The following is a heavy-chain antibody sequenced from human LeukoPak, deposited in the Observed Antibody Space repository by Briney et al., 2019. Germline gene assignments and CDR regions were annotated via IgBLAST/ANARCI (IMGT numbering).Heavy chain of an antibody. CDR2: IKQDGSEK. V-gene: IGHV3-7*01. D-gene: IGHD3/OR15-3a*01. J-gene: IGHJ4*02. CDR3: AREAWTGYPPYDY. Sequence: GGSLRLSCAASGFTLSTNYMSWVRQAPGKGLEWVANIKQDGSEKHFVDSVKGRFTISIDDAQKSVYLQMNSLRAEDTAVYYCAREAWTGYPPYDYWGQGTPVTVSS. CDR1: GFTLSTNY.